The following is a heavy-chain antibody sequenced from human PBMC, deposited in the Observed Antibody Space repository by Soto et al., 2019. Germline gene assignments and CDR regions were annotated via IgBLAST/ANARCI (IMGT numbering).Heavy chain of an antibody. V-gene: IGHV1-2*04. D-gene: IGHD4-17*01. CDR3: ARNPGHYGDLPFDY. CDR1: GYTFTGYY. CDR2: INPNSGGT. Sequence: ASVKVSCKASGYTFTGYYMHWVRQAPGQGLEWMGWINPNSGGTNYAQKFQGWVTMTRDTSISTAYMELSRLRSDDTAVYYCARNPGHYGDLPFDYWGQGTLVTVSS. J-gene: IGHJ4*02.